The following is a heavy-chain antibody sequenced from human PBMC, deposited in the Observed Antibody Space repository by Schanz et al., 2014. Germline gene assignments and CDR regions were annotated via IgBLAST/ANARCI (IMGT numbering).Heavy chain of an antibody. CDR1: GGTFSSYA. CDR3: ARDRDQWDGNYLDY. J-gene: IGHJ4*02. Sequence: QVQLVQSGAEVKKPGASVKVSCKASGGTFSSYAFSWVRQAPGQGLEWMGKIIPILGMENYAQKFQGRVTITADISTSLASMDLSSLRSDDTAVYYCARDRDQWDGNYLDYWGQGTLVTVSS. D-gene: IGHD1-26*01. CDR2: IIPILGME. V-gene: IGHV1-69*04.